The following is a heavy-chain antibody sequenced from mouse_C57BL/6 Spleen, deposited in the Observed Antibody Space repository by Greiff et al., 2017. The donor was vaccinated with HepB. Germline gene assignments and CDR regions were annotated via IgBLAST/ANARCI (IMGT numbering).Heavy chain of an antibody. CDR3: AREDDGYYRGFAY. CDR2: IYPRSGNT. J-gene: IGHJ3*01. V-gene: IGHV1-81*01. Sequence: VKLQESGAELARPGASVKLSCKASGYTFTSYGISWVKQRTGQGLEWIGEIYPRSGNTYYNEKFKGKATLTADKSSSTAYMELRSLTSEDSAVHFCAREDDGYYRGFAYWGQGTRVTVSA. CDR1: GYTFTSYG. D-gene: IGHD2-3*01.